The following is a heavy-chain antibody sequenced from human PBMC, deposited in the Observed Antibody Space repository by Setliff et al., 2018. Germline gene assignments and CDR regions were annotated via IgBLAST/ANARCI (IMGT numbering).Heavy chain of an antibody. J-gene: IGHJ4*02. CDR3: ARADSDSYYPYYFDF. CDR2: VSGSGMTR. CDR1: GFTFTNYW. Sequence: GGSLRLSCAASGFTFTNYWINWVRQAPGKGLEWVSSVSGSGMTRDYTDSVKGRFTVSRDSSQNKIHLQMDSLRAEDTGKYFCARADSDSYYPYYFDFWGQGVLVTVSS. V-gene: IGHV3-23*01. D-gene: IGHD3-22*01.